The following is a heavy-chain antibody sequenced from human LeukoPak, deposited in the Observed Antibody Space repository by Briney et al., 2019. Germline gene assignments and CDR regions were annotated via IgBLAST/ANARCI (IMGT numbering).Heavy chain of an antibody. D-gene: IGHD6-19*01. CDR1: GGSFGDYF. V-gene: IGHV4-34*01. CDR2: IERGGST. Sequence: SETLSLTCAVYGGSFGDYFWSWIRQSPGKGLEWIGEIERGGSTVYSPSLQSRVTMSLDSSKIQFSPRLTSVTAADTAVYFCARGGLAGSKWSWFDPWGQGTLVTVSS. J-gene: IGHJ5*02. CDR3: ARGGLAGSKWSWFDP.